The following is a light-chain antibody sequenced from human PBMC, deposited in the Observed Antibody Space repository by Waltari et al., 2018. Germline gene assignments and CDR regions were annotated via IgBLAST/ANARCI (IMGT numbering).Light chain of an antibody. CDR3: HQYGSSFRT. CDR1: QSVSSND. CDR2: GAS. V-gene: IGKV3-20*01. Sequence: ENVLTQSPGTLSLSPGERATLSCRPSQSVSSNDLAWYQQRPGQAPRLLIYGASRRATGIPDRFSGSGSGTDFTLTISRLEPEDFAVYYCHQYGSSFRTFGQGTKVEIK. J-gene: IGKJ1*01.